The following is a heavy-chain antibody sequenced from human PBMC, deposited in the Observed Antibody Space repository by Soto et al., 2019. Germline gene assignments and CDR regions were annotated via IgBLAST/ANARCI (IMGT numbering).Heavy chain of an antibody. CDR1: GGSTSSRSYY. CDR3: ARHKDTSSRYLLPDF. CDR2: IYYSGNA. J-gene: IGHJ4*02. D-gene: IGHD6-13*01. V-gene: IGHV4-39*01. Sequence: SETLSLTCTVSGGSTSSRSYYWGWIRQPPGKGLEWIGSIYYSGNAYYNPSLKSRVAVSVDTSKNQFSLKVTSVTATDTAVYYCARHKDTSSRYLLPDFWGQGTLVTVSS.